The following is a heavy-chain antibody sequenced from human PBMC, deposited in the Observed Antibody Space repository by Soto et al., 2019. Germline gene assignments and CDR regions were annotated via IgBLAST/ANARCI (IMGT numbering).Heavy chain of an antibody. CDR3: ARDIGSYAYGEGY. D-gene: IGHD3-10*01. CDR2: VYSSGTT. V-gene: IGHV4-4*07. J-gene: IGHJ4*02. Sequence: SETLSLTCSVSGGSINSYWWSWIRQPAGKGLEWIGRVYSSGTTDYNPSLNSRATLSVETSKNQFSLKLSSATAADTAVYYCARDIGSYAYGEGYWGQGIQVTVSS. CDR1: GGSINSYW.